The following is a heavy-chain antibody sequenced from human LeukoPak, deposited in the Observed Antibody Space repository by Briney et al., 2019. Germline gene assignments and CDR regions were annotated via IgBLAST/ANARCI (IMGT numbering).Heavy chain of an antibody. V-gene: IGHV1-46*01. CDR3: ARDRGIVVVPAALNWFDP. Sequence: GASVKVSCKASGYTFTSYYMHWVRQAPGQGLEWMGIINPSGGSTSYAQKFQGRVTMTRDTSTSTVYMELSSLRSEDTAVYYCARDRGIVVVPAALNWFDPWGQGTLVIVSS. J-gene: IGHJ5*02. D-gene: IGHD2-2*01. CDR1: GYTFTSYY. CDR2: INPSGGST.